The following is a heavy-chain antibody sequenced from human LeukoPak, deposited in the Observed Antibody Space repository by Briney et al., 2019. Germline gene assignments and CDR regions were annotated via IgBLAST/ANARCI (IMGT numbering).Heavy chain of an antibody. CDR1: GFTFSSYA. Sequence: GGSLTLSCAASGFTFSSYAMSWVRHAPGEGLEWVSAISGSGGSTYYADSVKGRFTISRDNSKNTLYLQMNSLRAEDTAVYYCAKSMDAFDIWGQGTMVTVSS. CDR2: ISGSGGST. D-gene: IGHD3/OR15-3a*01. V-gene: IGHV3-23*01. J-gene: IGHJ3*02. CDR3: AKSMDAFDI.